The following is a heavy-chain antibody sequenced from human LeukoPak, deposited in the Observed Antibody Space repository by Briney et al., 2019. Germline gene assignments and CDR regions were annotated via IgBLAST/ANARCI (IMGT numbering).Heavy chain of an antibody. CDR3: ARSSSRYYYYFDY. CDR2: IYYIGST. CDR1: SGSISSGAYY. J-gene: IGHJ4*02. Sequence: SETLSLTCTVSSGSISSGAYYWSWIRQHPGMGLERIGYIYYIGSTYYNPSLKSRVTISVDTSKNQFSLKLSSVTAADTAMYYCARSSSRYYYYFDYWGQGTLVTVSS. D-gene: IGHD3-22*01. V-gene: IGHV4-31*03.